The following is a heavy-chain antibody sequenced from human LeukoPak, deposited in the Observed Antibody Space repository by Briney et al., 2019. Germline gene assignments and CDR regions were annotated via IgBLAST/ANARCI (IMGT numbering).Heavy chain of an antibody. J-gene: IGHJ4*02. CDR3: ARSLNYYSGNYQLYDY. V-gene: IGHV1-18*01. D-gene: IGHD1-26*01. CDR1: GYTFTNYG. Sequence: ASVKVSCKASGYTFTNYGISWVRQAPGHGLEWMGWISGYNGNTKYAQKFQGRVTMTTGTSTTTAYIELRSLRSDDTAVYYCARSLNYYSGNYQLYDYWGQGTLVTVSS. CDR2: ISGYNGNT.